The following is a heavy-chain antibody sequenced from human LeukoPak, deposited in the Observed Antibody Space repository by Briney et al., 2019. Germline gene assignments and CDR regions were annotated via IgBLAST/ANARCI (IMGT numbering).Heavy chain of an antibody. Sequence: SETLSLTCAVYSGSFSGYYWTWIRHTPGKGLDWIGEINYGGDTNYNPSLKSRVTISVDTSGNQFSLKMTSVTAADTAVYYCARVSPGYSYGYVDYWGQGTLVTVSS. CDR1: SGSFSGYY. CDR2: INYGGDT. CDR3: ARVSPGYSYGYVDY. V-gene: IGHV4-34*01. J-gene: IGHJ4*02. D-gene: IGHD5-18*01.